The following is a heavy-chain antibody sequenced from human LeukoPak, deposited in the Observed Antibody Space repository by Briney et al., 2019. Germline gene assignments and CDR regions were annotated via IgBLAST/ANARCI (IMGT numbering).Heavy chain of an antibody. J-gene: IGHJ4*02. CDR1: GFTFSKYA. D-gene: IGHD4-17*01. Sequence: GGSLRLSCAASGFTFSKYAMRWVRQAPGKGLEWVANIKQDGSEKYYVDSVKGRFTISRDNAKNSLYLQMNSLRAEDTAVYYCARVRYGDSPNFDYWGQGTLVTVSS. V-gene: IGHV3-7*01. CDR2: IKQDGSEK. CDR3: ARVRYGDSPNFDY.